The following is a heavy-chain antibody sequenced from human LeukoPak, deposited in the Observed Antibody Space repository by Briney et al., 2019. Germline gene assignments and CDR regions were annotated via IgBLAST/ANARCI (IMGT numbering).Heavy chain of an antibody. V-gene: IGHV4-34*01. CDR1: GGSFIDYY. Sequence: SETLSLTFAVYGGSFIDYYWGWIRQPPGKGLEWIGDINHSGSTNYNPSLKSRVTISVDTSKNQFSLKLSSVTAADTAVYYCARRREYCTSTSCSDVWFDPWGQGTLVTVSS. CDR3: ARRREYCTSTSCSDVWFDP. CDR2: INHSGST. J-gene: IGHJ5*02. D-gene: IGHD2-2*01.